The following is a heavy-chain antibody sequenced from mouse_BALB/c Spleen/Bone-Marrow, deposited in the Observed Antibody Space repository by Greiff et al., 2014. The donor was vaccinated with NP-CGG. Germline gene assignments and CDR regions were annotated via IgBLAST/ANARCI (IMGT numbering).Heavy chain of an antibody. Sequence: EVQLVESGGGLVQPGGSRKLSCAASGFTFSGFGMHWVRQAPEKGLEWVAYISRGSSTIYYADTVKGRFTISRDNPKNTLFLQMTRLRSEDTAMYYCARSGITTGSYWYFDIWGAGTTVTVSS. J-gene: IGHJ1*01. CDR2: ISRGSSTI. CDR3: ARSGITTGSYWYFDI. CDR1: GFTFSGFG. D-gene: IGHD1-1*01. V-gene: IGHV5-17*02.